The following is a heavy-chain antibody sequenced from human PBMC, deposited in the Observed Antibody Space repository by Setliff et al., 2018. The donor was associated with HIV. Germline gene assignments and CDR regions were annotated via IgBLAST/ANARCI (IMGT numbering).Heavy chain of an antibody. J-gene: IGHJ4*02. CDR1: GFTFSAYA. CDR3: AKAWGCGYPAFESALMFDV. D-gene: IGHD2-8*02. CDR2: TTSNGRTT. Sequence: LRLSCAASGFTFSAYAMTWVRQAPGKGLEWVSATTSNGRTTDYAESVRGRFILSRDNSGNTLYLQMTSLRAEDTATYSCAKAWGCGYPAFESALMFDVWGQGTLVTVSS. V-gene: IGHV3-23*01.